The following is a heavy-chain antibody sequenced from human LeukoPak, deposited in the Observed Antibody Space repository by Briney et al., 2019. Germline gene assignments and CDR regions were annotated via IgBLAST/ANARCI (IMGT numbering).Heavy chain of an antibody. D-gene: IGHD3-22*01. V-gene: IGHV4-31*03. Sequence: SQTLSLTCTVSGGSISSGGYYCSWIRQHPGKGLEWIGYIYYSGSTYYNPSLKSRVTISVDTSKNQFSLKLSSVTAADTAVYYCARELMYYYDSSGYYYVRYFDLWGRGTLVTVSS. CDR3: ARELMYYYDSSGYYYVRYFDL. J-gene: IGHJ2*01. CDR2: IYYSGST. CDR1: GGSISSGGYY.